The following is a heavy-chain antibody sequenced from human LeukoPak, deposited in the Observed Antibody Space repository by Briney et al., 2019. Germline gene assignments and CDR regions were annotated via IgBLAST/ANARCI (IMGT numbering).Heavy chain of an antibody. D-gene: IGHD5-18*01. CDR1: GFTFSSYE. Sequence: GGSLRLSCAASGFTFSSYEMNWVRQAPGKGLDSASYISSSGSTIFYADSVKGRFTISRDNAKNSLYLQMNSLRAEDTAVYYCARRGIQLWPHDDYWGQGTLVTVSS. J-gene: IGHJ4*02. CDR2: ISSSGSTI. CDR3: ARRGIQLWPHDDY. V-gene: IGHV3-48*03.